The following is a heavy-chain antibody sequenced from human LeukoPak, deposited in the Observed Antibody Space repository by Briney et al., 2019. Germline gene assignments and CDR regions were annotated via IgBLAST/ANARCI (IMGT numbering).Heavy chain of an antibody. V-gene: IGHV1-46*01. CDR1: GYTFTSYY. CDR3: ARVRVVAATHDAFEI. Sequence: ASVKVSCKASGYTFTSYYMHWVRQAPGQGLEWMGIINPSGGSTSYAQKFQGRVTMTRDTSTSTVYMELSSLRSEDTAVYYCARVRVVAATHDAFEIWGQGTMVTVSS. CDR2: INPSGGST. J-gene: IGHJ3*02. D-gene: IGHD2-15*01.